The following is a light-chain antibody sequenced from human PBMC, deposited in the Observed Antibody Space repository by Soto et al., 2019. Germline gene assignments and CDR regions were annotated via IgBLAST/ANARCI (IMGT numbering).Light chain of an antibody. CDR1: QSVSNN. CDR3: QQYSSWPFT. J-gene: IGKJ3*01. V-gene: IGKV3-15*01. CDR2: DAS. Sequence: EIVLTQSPATLSVFPGEKATLSCGASQSVSNNLAWYHQKPGQAPRPLIYDASTRATGVPARFSGSGSGTEFTLTISSLQSEDSAIYYCQQYSSWPFTFGPGTKVAIE.